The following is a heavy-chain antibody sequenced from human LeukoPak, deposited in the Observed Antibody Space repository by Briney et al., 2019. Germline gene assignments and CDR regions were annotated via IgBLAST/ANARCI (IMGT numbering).Heavy chain of an antibody. CDR3: AKTYSDFWSGYYTVDYYMDV. V-gene: IGHV3-23*01. Sequence: GGSLRLSCAASGFTFNSYPMSWVRQAPGKGLEWVSAISGSGGSTYYADSVKGRFTISRDNSKNTLYLQMNSLRAEDTAVYYCAKTYSDFWSGYYTVDYYMDVWGKGTAVTVSS. CDR1: GFTFNSYP. CDR2: ISGSGGST. D-gene: IGHD3-3*01. J-gene: IGHJ6*03.